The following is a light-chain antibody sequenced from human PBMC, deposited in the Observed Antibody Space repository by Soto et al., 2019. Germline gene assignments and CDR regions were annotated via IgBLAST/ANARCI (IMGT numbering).Light chain of an antibody. Sequence: QSVLTQPPPVSGAPGQRVAISCTGSSSNIGAGYDVHWYQQLPGTAPKLLIYGNSNRPSGVPDRFSGSKSGTSASLAITGLQAEDEADYYSQSYDSSLIALYVFGTGTKVTVL. V-gene: IGLV1-40*01. CDR1: SSNIGAGYD. J-gene: IGLJ1*01. CDR3: QSYDSSLIALYV. CDR2: GNS.